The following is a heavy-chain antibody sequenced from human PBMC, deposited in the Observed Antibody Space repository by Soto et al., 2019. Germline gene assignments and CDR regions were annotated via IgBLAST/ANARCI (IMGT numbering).Heavy chain of an antibody. CDR3: AGGDCTGAYCYSWPFNYGVDV. CDR2: IWYDGSNK. D-gene: IGHD2-15*01. J-gene: IGHJ6*02. CDR1: GFTFNTYG. V-gene: IGHV3-33*08. Sequence: QVQLVESGGGVVQPGGSLRLSCTTSGFTFNTYGMYWVRQAPGKGLEWVAIIWYDGSNKYYGDSVKGRFTISRDNSKNTLYLQMNSLRAEDTALYYCAGGDCTGAYCYSWPFNYGVDVWGQGTTVTVSS.